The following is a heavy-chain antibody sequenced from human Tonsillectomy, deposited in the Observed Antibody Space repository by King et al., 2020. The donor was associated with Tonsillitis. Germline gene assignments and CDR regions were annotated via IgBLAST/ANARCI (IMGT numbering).Heavy chain of an antibody. V-gene: IGHV4-34*01. D-gene: IGHD5-24*01. CDR3: ARARGQRVIDT. Sequence: QVQLQQWGAGLVKPSETLSLTCGVYGGPLSSYYWSWIRQSPEKGLEWIGEINHGGSTNLNPSLKSRVTMSVETSKKQFSLKVTSVTAADTAVYYCARARGQRVIDTWGQGTLVIVSS. CDR2: INHGGST. CDR1: GGPLSSYY. J-gene: IGHJ3*02.